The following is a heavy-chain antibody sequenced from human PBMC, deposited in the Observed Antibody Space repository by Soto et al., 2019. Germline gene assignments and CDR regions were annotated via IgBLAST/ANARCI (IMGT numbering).Heavy chain of an antibody. CDR1: GGSISSSSYY. CDR3: ARQEQQLVKGVGTTFDP. CDR2: IYYSGST. Sequence: SETLSLTCTVSGGSISSSSYYWGWIRQPPGKGLEWIGSIYYSGSTYYNPSLKSRVTISVDTSKNQFSLKLSSVTAADTAVYYCARQEQQLVKGVGTTFDPWGQGTLVTVSS. V-gene: IGHV4-39*01. D-gene: IGHD6-13*01. J-gene: IGHJ5*02.